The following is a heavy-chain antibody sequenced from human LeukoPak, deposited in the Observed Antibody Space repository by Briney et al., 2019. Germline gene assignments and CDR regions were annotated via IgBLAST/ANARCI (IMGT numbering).Heavy chain of an antibody. CDR2: IYPGDSDT. Sequence: GGSLEISCKGSGCIFTSYWIGWVRQVPGKGLGWIWVIYPGDSDTRYTPSLQAHVTISAHKPIRTAYLQWSSLKASDTAMYYCARHIVGALYYFDYWGQGTLVTVSS. V-gene: IGHV5-51*01. J-gene: IGHJ4*02. D-gene: IGHD1-26*01. CDR3: ARHIVGALYYFDY. CDR1: GCIFTSYW.